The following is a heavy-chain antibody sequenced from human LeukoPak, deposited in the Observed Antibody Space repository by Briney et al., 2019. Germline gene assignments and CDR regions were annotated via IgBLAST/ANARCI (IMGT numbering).Heavy chain of an antibody. Sequence: GGSLRLSCAASGFSFSSYEMNWVRQAPGKGLEWVSYISSSGSLIYYADSMKGRFTISRDNAKKSLFLQMSSLRAEDTAVYYCARVPGYFDYWGQGTLVTVSS. V-gene: IGHV3-48*03. J-gene: IGHJ4*02. CDR1: GFSFSSYE. CDR3: ARVPGYFDY. D-gene: IGHD4/OR15-4a*01. CDR2: ISSSGSLI.